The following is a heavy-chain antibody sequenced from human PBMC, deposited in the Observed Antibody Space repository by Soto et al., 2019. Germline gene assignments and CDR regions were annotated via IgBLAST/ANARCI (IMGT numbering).Heavy chain of an antibody. CDR2: ISPYNGTT. D-gene: IGHD1-1*01. CDR1: GYTFXTYG. J-gene: IGHJ6*02. V-gene: IGHV1-18*04. CDR3: ARDGERDTGLNFYYYLHGMDA. Sequence: VSVKVSCKASGYTFXTYGISWVRQAPGQGLEWMGWISPYNGTTKYAEKFQGEMTMTTDTATSTAYMDLRSLRSDDTAVYYCARDGERDTGLNFYYYLHGMDAWGQGTRVTVSS.